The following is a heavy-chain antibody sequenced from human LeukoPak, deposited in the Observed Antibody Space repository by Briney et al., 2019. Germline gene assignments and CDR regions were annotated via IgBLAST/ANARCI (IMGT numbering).Heavy chain of an antibody. D-gene: IGHD1-26*01. CDR3: AKAANEWELLAGYFDY. V-gene: IGHV3-30*18. CDR2: ISYDGSNK. CDR1: GFTLSSYD. J-gene: IGHJ4*02. Sequence: GRSLRLSCAASGFTLSSYDMHWVRQAPGKGLEWVAVISYDGSNKYYADSVKGRFTISRDNSKNTLFLQMSSLRAEDTAVYCCAKAANEWELLAGYFDYWGQGTLVTVSS.